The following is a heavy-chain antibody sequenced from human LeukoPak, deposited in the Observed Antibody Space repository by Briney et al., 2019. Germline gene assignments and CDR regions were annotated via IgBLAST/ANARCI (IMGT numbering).Heavy chain of an antibody. CDR2: INHSGST. D-gene: IGHD6-13*01. Sequence: SETLSLTCAVYGGSFSGYYWSWVRQPLGKGLEWIGEINHSGSTNYNPSLKSRVTISVDTSKKQFSLKLSSVTAADTAVYYCARASMGYSSSWYFDYWSQGTLVTVSS. V-gene: IGHV4-34*01. CDR1: GGSFSGYY. CDR3: ARASMGYSSSWYFDY. J-gene: IGHJ4*02.